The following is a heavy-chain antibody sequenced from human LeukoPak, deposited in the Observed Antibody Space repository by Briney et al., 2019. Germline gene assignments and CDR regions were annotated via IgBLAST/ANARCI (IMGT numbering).Heavy chain of an antibody. CDR2: IYSGGRT. J-gene: IGHJ4*02. V-gene: IGHV3-66*01. CDR3: ARAGPSSSWHQFDY. Sequence: PGGSLRLSCAASGYTFGDYGMSWVRQAPGKGLEWVSVIYSGGRTYYADSVKGRFTISRDNSKNTLYLQMNRLRAEDTAVYYCARAGPSSSWHQFDYWGQGTLVTVSS. CDR1: GYTFGDYG. D-gene: IGHD6-13*01.